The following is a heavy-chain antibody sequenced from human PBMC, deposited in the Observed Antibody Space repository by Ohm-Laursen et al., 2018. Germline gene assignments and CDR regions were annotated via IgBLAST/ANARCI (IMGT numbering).Heavy chain of an antibody. CDR3: ARAVRNQLVSDY. V-gene: IGHV1-8*02. Sequence: GASVKVSCKASGYTFTTYDITWARQAAGQGPEWMGWMNPNSGNTGYAQKFRDRVTMTSDTSISTAYMELYGLTSEDTAAYYCARAVRNQLVSDYWGQGTLVTVSS. J-gene: IGHJ4*02. CDR2: MNPNSGNT. D-gene: IGHD1-1*01. CDR1: GYTFTTYD.